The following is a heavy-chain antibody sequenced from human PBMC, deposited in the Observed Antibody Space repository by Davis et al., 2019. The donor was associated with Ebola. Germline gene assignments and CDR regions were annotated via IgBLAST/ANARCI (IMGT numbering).Heavy chain of an antibody. J-gene: IGHJ6*02. D-gene: IGHD5-24*01. CDR3: ARAAIRDGYNPPGVYYYYGMDV. Sequence: PGGSLRLSCTVSGGSISSYYWSWIRQPPGKGLEWIGSIYHSGSTYYNPSLKSRVTISVDTSKNQFSLKLSSVTAADTAVYYCARAAIRDGYNPPGVYYYYGMDVWGQGTTVTVSS. CDR2: IYHSGST. V-gene: IGHV4-59*01. CDR1: GGSISSYY.